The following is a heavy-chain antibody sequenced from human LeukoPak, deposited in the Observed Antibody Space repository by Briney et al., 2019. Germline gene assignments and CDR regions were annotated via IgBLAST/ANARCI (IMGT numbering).Heavy chain of an antibody. V-gene: IGHV3-23*01. CDR2: IRESGGDT. CDR1: GFIFSNYA. CDR3: ARDAYYYYGMDV. Sequence: GGSLRLSCAASGFIFSNYAMNWVRQAPGKGLEWVSTIRESGGDTHYADSVKGRFTISRDNSKSTLYLQMDSLRAEDTAVYYCARDAYYYYGMDVWGQGTTVTVSS. J-gene: IGHJ6*02.